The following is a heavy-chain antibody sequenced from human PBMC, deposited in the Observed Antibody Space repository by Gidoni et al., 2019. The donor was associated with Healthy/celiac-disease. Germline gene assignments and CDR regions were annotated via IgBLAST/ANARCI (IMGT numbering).Heavy chain of an antibody. D-gene: IGHD2-15*01. J-gene: IGHJ5*02. Sequence: QVQLVQSGAEVKKPGSSVKVSCKASGGTFSSYAISWVRQAPGQGLEWMGGIIPIFGTANYAQKFQGRVTITADESTSTAYMELSSLRSEDTAVYYCARSIVVVVAATRGWFDPWGQGTLVTVSS. CDR2: IIPIFGTA. CDR1: GGTFSSYA. V-gene: IGHV1-69*01. CDR3: ARSIVVVVAATRGWFDP.